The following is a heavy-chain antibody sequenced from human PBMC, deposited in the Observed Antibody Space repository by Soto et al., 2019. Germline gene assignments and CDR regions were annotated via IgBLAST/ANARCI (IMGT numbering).Heavy chain of an antibody. CDR1: GFTFSSYS. CDR2: ISSSSSYI. J-gene: IGHJ3*02. CDR3: ARFLGSGSYSRPDAFDI. Sequence: EVQLVESGGGLVKPGGSLRLSCAASGFTFSSYSMNWVRQAPGKGLEWVSSISSSSSYIYYADSVKGRFTISRDNAKNSLYLQMNSLRAEDTAVYYCARFLGSGSYSRPDAFDIWGQGTMVTVSS. V-gene: IGHV3-21*01. D-gene: IGHD1-26*01.